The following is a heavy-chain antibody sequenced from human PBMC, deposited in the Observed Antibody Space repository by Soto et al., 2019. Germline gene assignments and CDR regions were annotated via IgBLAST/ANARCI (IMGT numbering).Heavy chain of an antibody. CDR3: ARGVGSGSYYNQYNWFDP. V-gene: IGHV4-59*02. D-gene: IGHD3-10*01. CDR1: GDSVSSYY. CDR2: IYYSGST. Sequence: SETLSLTCTVSGDSVSSYYWSWIRQPPGKGLEWIGYIYYSGSTNYNPSLKSRVTISVDTSKNQFSLELRSLRSDDTAVYYCARGVGSGSYYNQYNWFDPWGQGTLVTVSS. J-gene: IGHJ5*02.